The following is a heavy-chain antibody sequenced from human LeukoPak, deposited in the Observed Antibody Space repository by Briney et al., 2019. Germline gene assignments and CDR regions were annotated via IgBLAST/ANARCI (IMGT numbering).Heavy chain of an antibody. CDR3: AKGGSSWSEIDY. D-gene: IGHD6-13*01. V-gene: IGHV3-23*01. Sequence: GGSLRLSCAASGFTFSDSYMTWVRQAPGKGLEWVSGISGSGGYTYYADSVKGRVTISRDNSKNTLYLQMNSLRAEDTAVYYCAKGGSSWSEIDYWGQGTLVTVSS. CDR2: ISGSGGYT. CDR1: GFTFSDSY. J-gene: IGHJ4*02.